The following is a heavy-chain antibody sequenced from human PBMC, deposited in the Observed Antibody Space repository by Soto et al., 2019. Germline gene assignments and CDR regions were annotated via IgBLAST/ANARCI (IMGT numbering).Heavy chain of an antibody. CDR2: IYSGGST. V-gene: IGHV3-66*01. J-gene: IGHJ6*02. D-gene: IGHD2-15*01. Sequence: GGSLRLSCAASGFTVSSNYMTWVRQAPGKGLEWVSVIYSGGSTYYADSVKGRFTISRDNSKNTLYLQMNSLRAEDTAVYYCARDRRGYCSGGSCAGLYYYHYGMDAWGQGTTVNVSS. CDR3: ARDRRGYCSGGSCAGLYYYHYGMDA. CDR1: GFTVSSNY.